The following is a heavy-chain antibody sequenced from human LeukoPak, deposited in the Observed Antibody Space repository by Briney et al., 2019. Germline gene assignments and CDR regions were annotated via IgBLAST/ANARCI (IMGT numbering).Heavy chain of an antibody. V-gene: IGHV4-59*01. CDR1: GGSINNYY. Sequence: SETLSLTCTVSGGSINNYYWSWIRQPPGKGLEWIGYIYYRGSTNYNPSLRSRVTFSVDTSKNQFSLKLNSVTAADTAVYYCARGGDYGDLRYFDYWGQGTLVTVSS. J-gene: IGHJ4*02. CDR2: IYYRGST. CDR3: ARGGDYGDLRYFDY. D-gene: IGHD4-17*01.